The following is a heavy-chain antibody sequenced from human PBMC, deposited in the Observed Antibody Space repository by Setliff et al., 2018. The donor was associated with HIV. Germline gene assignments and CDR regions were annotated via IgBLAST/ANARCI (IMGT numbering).Heavy chain of an antibody. Sequence: GSLRLSCATSGFSFSTLAMSWVRQVPGKGLEWVSSISPRGVNSYYADSVKGRFIISRDNAKNTHYLQMTSLRPEDTAVYYCGVSGGSSPGYWGPGTLVTVSS. CDR2: ISPRGVNS. CDR3: GVSGGSSPGY. V-gene: IGHV3-23*01. CDR1: GFSFSTLA. D-gene: IGHD2-15*01. J-gene: IGHJ4*02.